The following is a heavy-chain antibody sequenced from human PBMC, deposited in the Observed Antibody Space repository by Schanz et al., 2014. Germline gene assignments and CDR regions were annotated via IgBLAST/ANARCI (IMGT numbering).Heavy chain of an antibody. CDR2: VNPSVRGT. V-gene: IGHV1-46*03. J-gene: IGHJ4*02. Sequence: QVHLVQSGAEVHKPGASLKISCKASGYTFTNFFLHWVRQAPGQGLEWMGIVNPSVRGTHFAREFQGRVTVTSDTSTSTVYMELSGLRSEDTAVYYCARDGVDAAAGGNYWGQGTLVTVSS. CDR1: GYTFTNFF. CDR3: ARDGVDAAAGGNY. D-gene: IGHD6-13*01.